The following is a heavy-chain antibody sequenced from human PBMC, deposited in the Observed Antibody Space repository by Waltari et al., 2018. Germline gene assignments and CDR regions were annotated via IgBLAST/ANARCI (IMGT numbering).Heavy chain of an antibody. CDR3: ARGGAGAIDY. V-gene: IGHV3-74*03. Sequence: EVQLVDSGGGLVQPGGCLRLSCVASGFTFSAHWMHWVRQAPGKGLVGVSYINEDGSSTTYADSVKGRFIISRDNTKNTVYLQINSLRAEDTAVYYCARGGAGAIDYWGQGTLVTVSP. J-gene: IGHJ4*02. CDR2: INEDGSST. D-gene: IGHD1-26*01. CDR1: GFTFSAHW.